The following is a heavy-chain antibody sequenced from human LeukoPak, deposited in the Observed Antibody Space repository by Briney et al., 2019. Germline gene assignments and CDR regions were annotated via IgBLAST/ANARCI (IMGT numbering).Heavy chain of an antibody. D-gene: IGHD1-14*01. J-gene: IGHJ4*02. V-gene: IGHV5-51*01. CDR2: IYPGDSGT. Sequence: GESLKISCKGSGYSFTSYWIGWVRQMPEKGLEWMGIIYPGDSGTRYSPSFQGQVTISADKSVSTAYLQWSSLKASDTAMYYCARHLSARRPGDYWGQGTLVTVSS. CDR3: ARHLSARRPGDY. CDR1: GYSFTSYW.